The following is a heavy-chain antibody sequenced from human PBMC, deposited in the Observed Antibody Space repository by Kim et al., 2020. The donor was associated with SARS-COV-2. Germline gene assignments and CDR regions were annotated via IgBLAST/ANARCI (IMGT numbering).Heavy chain of an antibody. CDR2: IYWDDDK. D-gene: IGHD2-15*01. J-gene: IGHJ5*02. CDR1: GFSLTNSGVG. V-gene: IGHV2-5*02. CDR3: AHRRTVVGSSWLDP. Sequence: SGATLVKPTQTLTLTCTFSGFSLTNSGVGVGWIRQSPGKALEWLAVIYWDDDKRYSPSLKSRVTITKDTSKNQVVLTMTNMDPVDTGTYYCAHRRTVVGSSWLDPWGQGTLVTVSS.